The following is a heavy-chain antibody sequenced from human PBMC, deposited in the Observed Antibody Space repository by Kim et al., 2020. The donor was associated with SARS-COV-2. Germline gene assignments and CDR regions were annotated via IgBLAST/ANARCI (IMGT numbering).Heavy chain of an antibody. CDR3: ARHYGSGTYPLDC. D-gene: IGHD3-10*01. V-gene: IGHV4-59*01. CDR1: GGSISGYY. Sequence: SETLSLTCTVSGGSISGYYWSWIRQPPGKGLEWIGYIHHSGTTKYNPSLKSRVTISVDTSKNQFSLKLSSVTAADTAVYYCARHYGSGTYPLDCWGQGTL. J-gene: IGHJ4*02. CDR2: IHHSGTT.